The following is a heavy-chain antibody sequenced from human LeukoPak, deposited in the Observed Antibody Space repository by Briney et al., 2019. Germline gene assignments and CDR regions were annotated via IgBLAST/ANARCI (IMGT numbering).Heavy chain of an antibody. V-gene: IGHV4-34*01. D-gene: IGHD1-26*01. CDR1: GGSLSGYY. CDR2: INHSGNT. Sequence: AETESLTCAVSGGSLSGYYWSWIRQPPGKGLEWIGEINHSGNTNYNPSLKSRVTMSVDTSKNYFYLKLSSVTAADTAVYYCARQGSGTSYYYYTFPYWGQGTVDRVSS. J-gene: IGHJ4*02. CDR3: ARQGSGTSYYYYTFPY.